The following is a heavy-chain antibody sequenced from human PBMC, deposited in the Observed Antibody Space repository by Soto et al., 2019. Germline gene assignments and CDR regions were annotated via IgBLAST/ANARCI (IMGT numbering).Heavy chain of an antibody. J-gene: IGHJ4*02. V-gene: IGHV3-15*07. CDR3: TTDLWFGEFNFDY. Sequence: GGSLRLSCAASGFTFSNAWMNWVRQAPGKGLEWVGRIKSKTDGGTTDYAAPVKGRFTISRDDSKNTLYLQMNSLKTEDTAVYYCTTDLWFGEFNFDYWGQGTLVTVSS. D-gene: IGHD3-10*01. CDR2: IKSKTDGGTT. CDR1: GFTFSNAW.